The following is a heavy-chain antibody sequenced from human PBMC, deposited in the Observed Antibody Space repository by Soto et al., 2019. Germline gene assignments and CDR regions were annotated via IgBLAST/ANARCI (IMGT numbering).Heavy chain of an antibody. D-gene: IGHD5-18*01. V-gene: IGHV1-2*04. CDR3: AREGVKVDTAMVDVYYYYGMDV. Sequence: ASVKVSCKASGYTFTGYYMHWVLQAPGEGLEWMGWINPNSGGTNYAQKFQGWVTMTRDTSISTAYMELSRLRSDDTAVYYCAREGVKVDTAMVDVYYYYGMDVWGQGTTVTVSS. J-gene: IGHJ6*02. CDR1: GYTFTGYY. CDR2: INPNSGGT.